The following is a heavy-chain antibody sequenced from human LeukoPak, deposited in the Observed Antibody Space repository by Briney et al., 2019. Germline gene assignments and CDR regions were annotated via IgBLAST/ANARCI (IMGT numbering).Heavy chain of an antibody. CDR3: ARDRANGVDY. Sequence: HPGRSLRLSCAASGFTFSSYAMSWVRQAPGKGLEWVANIKQDGTEKYYVDSVKGRFTISKDNAKNSLYLQMNSLRAEDTAVYYCARDRANGVDYWGQGILVTVSS. D-gene: IGHD2-8*01. CDR2: IKQDGTEK. CDR1: GFTFSSYA. J-gene: IGHJ4*02. V-gene: IGHV3-7*01.